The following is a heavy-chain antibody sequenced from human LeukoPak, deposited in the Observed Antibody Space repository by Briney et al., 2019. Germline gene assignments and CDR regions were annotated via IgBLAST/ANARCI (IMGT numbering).Heavy chain of an antibody. CDR2: IYPGDSDT. CDR3: ARYSGSYPHLYYFDY. Sequence: GESLKISCKGSGYSFTSYWIGWVRQMPGKGLEWMGIIYPGDSDTRYSPSFQGQVTISADKSISTAYLQWSSLKASDTAMYYCARYSGSYPHLYYFDYWGQGTLVTVSS. CDR1: GYSFTSYW. D-gene: IGHD1-26*01. V-gene: IGHV5-51*01. J-gene: IGHJ4*02.